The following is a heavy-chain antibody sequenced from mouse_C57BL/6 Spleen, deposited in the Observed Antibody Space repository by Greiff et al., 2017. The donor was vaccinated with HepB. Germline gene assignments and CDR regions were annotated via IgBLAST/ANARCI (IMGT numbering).Heavy chain of an antibody. Sequence: VQLQQSGAELARPGASVKLSCKASGYTFTSYGISWVKQRTGQGLEWIGEIYPRSGNTYYNEKFKGKATLTADKSSSTAYMELRSLTSEDSAVYFCARRFIYDGPPGCAMDYWGQGTSVTVSS. CDR1: GYTFTSYG. D-gene: IGHD2-3*01. J-gene: IGHJ4*01. V-gene: IGHV1-81*01. CDR3: ARRFIYDGPPGCAMDY. CDR2: IYPRSGNT.